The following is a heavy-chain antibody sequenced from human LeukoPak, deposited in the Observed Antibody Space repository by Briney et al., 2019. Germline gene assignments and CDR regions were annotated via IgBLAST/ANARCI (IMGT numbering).Heavy chain of an antibody. Sequence: GGSLRLSCAASGFTFSSYGMHWVRQAPGKGLEWVAVIWYDGSNKYYADSVKGRFTISRDNSKNTLYLQMNSLRAEDTAVYYGAREEAYSSSWYYPKTYYYYDMDVWGQGTTVTVSS. D-gene: IGHD6-13*01. CDR1: GFTFSSYG. CDR2: IWYDGSNK. V-gene: IGHV3-33*01. J-gene: IGHJ6*02. CDR3: AREEAYSSSWYYPKTYYYYDMDV.